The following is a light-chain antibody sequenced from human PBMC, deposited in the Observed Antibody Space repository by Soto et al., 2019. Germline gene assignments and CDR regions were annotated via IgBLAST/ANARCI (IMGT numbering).Light chain of an antibody. J-gene: IGKJ2*01. CDR1: QSVSSY. Sequence: EIVLTQSPATLSLSPGERATLSCRASQSVSSYLAWYQQKPGQAPRLLIYDASNRATGIPARFSGSGSGTDFTLTISSLEPEDFAVYYCQQRDNWPPSYTFGQGTKLEIK. V-gene: IGKV3-11*01. CDR2: DAS. CDR3: QQRDNWPPSYT.